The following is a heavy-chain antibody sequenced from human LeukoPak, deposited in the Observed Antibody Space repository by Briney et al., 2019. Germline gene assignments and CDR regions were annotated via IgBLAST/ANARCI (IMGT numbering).Heavy chain of an antibody. CDR1: GGSISSGGYS. CDR2: IYHSGST. J-gene: IGHJ6*02. CDR3: ARSSMVRGVIRAYYGMDA. D-gene: IGHD3-10*01. Sequence: SQTLSLTCAVSGGSISSGGYSWSWIRQPPGKGLEWIGYIYHSGSTYYNPSLKSRVTISVDRSKNQFSLKLSSVTAADTAVYYCARSSMVRGVIRAYYGMDAWGQGTTVTVSS. V-gene: IGHV4-30-2*01.